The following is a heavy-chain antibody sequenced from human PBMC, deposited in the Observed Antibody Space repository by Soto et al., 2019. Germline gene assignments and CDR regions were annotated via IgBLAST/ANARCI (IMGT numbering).Heavy chain of an antibody. D-gene: IGHD3-3*01. Sequence: PVWSLRLSCSSSLFTVSSYSMNLVLHSPVKLLGFVSYIISSSSTIYYADSVKGRFTISRDNAKNSLYLQMNSLRAEDTAVYYCARDSSPLITIFGVVSSYFDYWGQGTLVTVSS. V-gene: IGHV3-48*01. J-gene: IGHJ4*02. CDR1: LFTVSSYS. CDR2: IISSSSTI. CDR3: ARDSSPLITIFGVVSSYFDY.